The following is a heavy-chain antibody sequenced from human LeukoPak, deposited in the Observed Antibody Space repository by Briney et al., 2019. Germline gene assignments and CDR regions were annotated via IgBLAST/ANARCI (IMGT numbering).Heavy chain of an antibody. CDR2: ISWNSGSI. J-gene: IGHJ4*02. CDR3: AKGPHMVATGQDY. CDR1: GFTFDDYA. V-gene: IGHV3-9*01. D-gene: IGHD5-12*01. Sequence: GGSLRLSCAASGFTFDDYAMPWVRHAPGKGLEWVSGISWNSGSIGYADSVKGRFTISRDNAKNSLYLQMNSLRAEDTALYYCAKGPHMVATGQDYWGQGTLVTVSS.